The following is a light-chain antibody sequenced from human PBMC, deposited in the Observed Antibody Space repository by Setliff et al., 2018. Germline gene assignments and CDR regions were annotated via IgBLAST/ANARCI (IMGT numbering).Light chain of an antibody. V-gene: IGLV2-23*03. CDR1: SSDVGSYNL. CDR3: CSYAGSSTVYV. J-gene: IGLJ1*01. Sequence: QSVLTQPASVSGSPGQSITISCTGTSSDVGSYNLVSWYQQHPGKAPKVMIYEGNKRPSGVSNRFSGSKSGNTASLTISGLQAEDEADYYCCSYAGSSTVYVFGTGTKVT. CDR2: EGN.